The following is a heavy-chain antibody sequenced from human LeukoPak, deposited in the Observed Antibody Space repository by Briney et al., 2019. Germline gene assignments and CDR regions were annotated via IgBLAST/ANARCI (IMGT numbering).Heavy chain of an antibody. Sequence: GGSLRLSCAASEITLEDYAMHWVRQAPGKGLEWVSGISWNSGSIAYADSVKGRFTISRDNAKNSLYLQMNSLRAEDTALYYCAKDISTVVGELRDYYYYYGMDVWGQGTTVTVSS. D-gene: IGHD1-26*01. V-gene: IGHV3-9*01. CDR1: EITLEDYA. J-gene: IGHJ6*02. CDR2: ISWNSGSI. CDR3: AKDISTVVGELRDYYYYYGMDV.